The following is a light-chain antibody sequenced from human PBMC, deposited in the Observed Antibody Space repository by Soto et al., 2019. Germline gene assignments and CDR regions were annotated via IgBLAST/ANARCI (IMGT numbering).Light chain of an antibody. V-gene: IGLV1-44*01. CDR1: TSNIGSHS. Sequence: QSVLTQPPSASGTPGQRVTISCSGSTSNIGSHSVNWFQHLPGTAPKLLINTNNQRPSGVPDRFSGYKSGTSASLVISGLQSEVEADYYCATWDDSLKGVFGTGTKLTVL. CDR2: TNN. J-gene: IGLJ1*01. CDR3: ATWDDSLKGV.